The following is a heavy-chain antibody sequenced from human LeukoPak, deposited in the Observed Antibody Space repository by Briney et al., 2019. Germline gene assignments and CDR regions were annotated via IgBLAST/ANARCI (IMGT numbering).Heavy chain of an antibody. CDR2: IYYRGST. CDR1: GGSISSGDYY. CDR3: AREHHARTYYDFWSGYTGGWYFDY. V-gene: IGHV4-30-4*08. J-gene: IGHJ4*02. D-gene: IGHD3-3*01. Sequence: SETLSLTCTVSGGSISSGDYYWSWIRQPPGNGLEWLGYIYYRGSTHYNPSLKRRVNISVDTTKYQFSLKPSSVTAADTAVYYCAREHHARTYYDFWSGYTGGWYFDYWGQGTLVTVSS.